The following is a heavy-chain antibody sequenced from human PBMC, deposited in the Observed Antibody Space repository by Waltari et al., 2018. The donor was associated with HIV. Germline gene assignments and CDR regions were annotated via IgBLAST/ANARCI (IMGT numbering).Heavy chain of an antibody. CDR2: VYPGISET. CDR3: ARGGGIAAAGTAFFDY. CDR1: GYSFTSYW. J-gene: IGHJ4*02. Sequence: EVQLVQSGAEVKKPGESLKISCKGSGYSFTSYWIGWVRQMPGKGLEWMGIVYPGISETRYSPSSQGQVTSSAEKSNSTAYLQWSSLKASDTAMYYCARGGGIAAAGTAFFDYWGQGTLGTVSS. V-gene: IGHV5-51*01. D-gene: IGHD6-13*01.